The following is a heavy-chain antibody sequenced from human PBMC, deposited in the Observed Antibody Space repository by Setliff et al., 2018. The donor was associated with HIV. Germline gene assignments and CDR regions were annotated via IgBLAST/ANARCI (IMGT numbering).Heavy chain of an antibody. J-gene: IGHJ3*02. Sequence: QAGGSLRLSCAASGLTFNSYAMHWVRQAPGKGLEWVAFISSDGSSKSYTDSVKGRFTISRDNSKKTVYLQMNSLRVEDTAVYYCEGTPFDAVDIWGQGTMVTVSS. CDR1: GLTFNSYA. CDR3: EGTPFDAVDI. V-gene: IGHV3-30-3*01. CDR2: ISSDGSSK.